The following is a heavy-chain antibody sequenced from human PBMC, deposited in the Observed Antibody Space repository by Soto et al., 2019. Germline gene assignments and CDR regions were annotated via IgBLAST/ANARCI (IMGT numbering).Heavy chain of an antibody. J-gene: IGHJ3*02. CDR3: AKATATGGGAFDI. V-gene: IGHV3-23*01. CDR2: ILVGGST. CDR1: GFTCSSYD. Sequence: LRLSCAASGFTCSSYDMSWVRQAPGKGLEWVSTILVGGSTHYPDSVKGRFTISRDNSKNTVFLQMNSLTAGDTAVYYCAKATATGGGAFDICGQGTMVTVSS. D-gene: IGHD2-8*02.